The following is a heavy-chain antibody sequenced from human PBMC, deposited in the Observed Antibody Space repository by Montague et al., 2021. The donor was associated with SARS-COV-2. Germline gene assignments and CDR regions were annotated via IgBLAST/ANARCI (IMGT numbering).Heavy chain of an antibody. CDR1: GGSFSDFY. Sequence: SDTLSLTCAVYGGSFSDFYWSWIRQHPGKGLEWIGEINHSGSSYYNPSLKSRVTISVDTSKNQFSLKLSSVTAADTAVYYCASRNRGNRGAFDIWGQGTMVTVSS. V-gene: IGHV4-34*01. D-gene: IGHD3-10*01. CDR3: ASRNRGNRGAFDI. J-gene: IGHJ3*02. CDR2: INHSGSS.